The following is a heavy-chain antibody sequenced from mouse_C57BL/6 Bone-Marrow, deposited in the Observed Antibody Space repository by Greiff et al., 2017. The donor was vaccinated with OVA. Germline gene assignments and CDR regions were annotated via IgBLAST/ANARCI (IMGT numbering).Heavy chain of an antibody. Sequence: VQLQQSGAELVKPGASVKMSCKASGYTFTSYWITWVKQRPGQGLEWIGDIYPGSGSTNYNEKFKSKATLTVDTPSSTAYMQLSSLTSEDSAVYYCAGYSPHYWGQGATLTVSS. J-gene: IGHJ2*01. CDR2: IYPGSGST. CDR1: GYTFTSYW. D-gene: IGHD2-12*01. V-gene: IGHV1-55*01. CDR3: AGYSPHY.